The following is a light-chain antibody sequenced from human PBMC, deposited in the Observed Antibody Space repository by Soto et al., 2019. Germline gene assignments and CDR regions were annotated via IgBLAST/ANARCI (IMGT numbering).Light chain of an antibody. V-gene: IGLV2-23*01. CDR1: SSDVGGYIL. J-gene: IGLJ1*01. CDR2: EGS. CDR3: CSYAGSSTYV. Sequence: QSALTQPASVSVSPGQSITISCTGTSSDVGGYILVSWYQQHPGKAPKLMIYEGSKRPSGVSNRFSGSKSGNTASLTISGLQAEDEADYYCCSYAGSSTYVFGTGTKVTVL.